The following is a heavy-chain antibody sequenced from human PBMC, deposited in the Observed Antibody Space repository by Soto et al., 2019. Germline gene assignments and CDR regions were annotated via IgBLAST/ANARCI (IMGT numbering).Heavy chain of an antibody. Sequence: PGGSLRLSCVASGFAFSAYTLSWVRQAPGKGLEWVSTFSGNDVGTFYADSVKGRFTMSRENSKNTLHLQINNMSPEDTAIYYCAKLSSVPTAILNWFDPWGQGTMVTV. CDR2: FSGNDVGT. CDR3: AKLSSVPTAILNWFDP. CDR1: GFAFSAYT. J-gene: IGHJ5*02. V-gene: IGHV3-23*01. D-gene: IGHD2-21*02.